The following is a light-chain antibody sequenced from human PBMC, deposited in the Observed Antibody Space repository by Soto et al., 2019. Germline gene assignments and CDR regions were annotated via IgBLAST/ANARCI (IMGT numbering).Light chain of an antibody. CDR1: SGYSNYE. Sequence: QPVLTQPPSASASLGASGTLTCTLSSGYSNYEVDWYQQRPGKGPRFVMRVGTGGIVGSKGDGIPDRFSVLGSGLNRYLTIKNIQEEDESDYHCGADHGSGSNCVYVFGGGTKVTVL. CDR2: VGTGGIVG. CDR3: GADHGSGSNCVYV. V-gene: IGLV9-49*01. J-gene: IGLJ2*01.